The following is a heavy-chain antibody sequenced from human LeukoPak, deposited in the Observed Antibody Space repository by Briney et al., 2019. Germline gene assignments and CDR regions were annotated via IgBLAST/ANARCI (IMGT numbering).Heavy chain of an antibody. D-gene: IGHD6-19*01. CDR3: AREIGSGWYSWFDP. CDR1: GYTFTSYA. V-gene: IGHV7-4-1*02. CDR2: INTNTGNP. J-gene: IGHJ5*02. Sequence: ASVKVSCKASGYTFTSYAMNWVRQAPGQGLEWMGWINTNTGNPTYAQGFTGRFVFSLDTSVSTAYLQISSLKAEDTAVYYCAREIGSGWYSWFDPWGQGTLVTVSS.